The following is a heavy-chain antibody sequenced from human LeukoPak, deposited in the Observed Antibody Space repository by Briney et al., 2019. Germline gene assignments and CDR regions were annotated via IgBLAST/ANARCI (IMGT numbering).Heavy chain of an antibody. CDR2: INHSGST. CDR1: GESFTGYS. D-gene: IGHD3-9*01. V-gene: IGHV4-34*01. J-gene: IGHJ3*02. CDR3: ARGRYFGAFDI. Sequence: PSETLSLTCAVYGESFTGYSWSWIRQPPGKGLEWIGEINHSGSTNYNPSLKSRVTISVDTSKNQFSLKLSSVTAADTAVYYCARGRYFGAFDIWGQGTMVTVSS.